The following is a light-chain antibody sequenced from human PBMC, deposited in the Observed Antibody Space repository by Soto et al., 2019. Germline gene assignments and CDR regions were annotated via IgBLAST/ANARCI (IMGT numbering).Light chain of an antibody. J-gene: IGKJ1*01. V-gene: IGKV3-15*01. CDR1: QYVSNK. Sequence: EIVLTQSPGTVSLSPGETATLSCRASQYVSNKVAWYQQKPGQAPSLLILGASTRATGVPARFSGSGSGTEFTLSISSLQSEDIAVYYCQHYDNWPPWTFGQGTKVDI. CDR2: GAS. CDR3: QHYDNWPPWT.